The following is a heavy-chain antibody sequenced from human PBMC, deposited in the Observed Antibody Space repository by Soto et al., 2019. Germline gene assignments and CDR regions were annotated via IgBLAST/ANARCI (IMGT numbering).Heavy chain of an antibody. CDR1: GGSISSYY. Sequence: SETLSLTCTVSGGSISSYYWSWIRQPPGKGLEWIGYIYYSGSTTYNPSLKSRVTISVDTSKTQFSLTMSSVTAADTAVSYCARWDTAMVHIDYWGQGTLVTVSS. D-gene: IGHD5-18*01. CDR3: ARWDTAMVHIDY. V-gene: IGHV4-59*01. CDR2: IYYSGST. J-gene: IGHJ4*02.